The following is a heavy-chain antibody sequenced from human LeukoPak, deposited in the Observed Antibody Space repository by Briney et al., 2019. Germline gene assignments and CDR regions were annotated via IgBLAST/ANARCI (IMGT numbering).Heavy chain of an antibody. D-gene: IGHD3-16*01. V-gene: IGHV3-23*01. CDR2: ISDGGGYT. CDR3: AKDVLGYYYYYGMDV. Sequence: GGSLRLSCAASGFTFSNYAMNWVRQAPGKGLEWVSAISDGGGYTYYADSVKGRFTISRDNSKNTLYLQMSGLRAEDTAVYYCAKDVLGYYYYYGMDVWGQGTTVTVSS. J-gene: IGHJ6*02. CDR1: GFTFSNYA.